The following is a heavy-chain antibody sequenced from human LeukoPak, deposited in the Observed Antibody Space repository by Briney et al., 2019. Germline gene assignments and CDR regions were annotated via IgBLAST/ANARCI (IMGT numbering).Heavy chain of an antibody. Sequence: GGSLRLSCAASGFTFSSYSMNWVRQAPGKGLEWVSSISSSSSYINYADSVKGRFTISRDNAKNSLYLQMNSLRAEDTAVYYCASKAYCGADCYSMDYWGQGTLVTVSS. CDR1: GFTFSSYS. J-gene: IGHJ4*02. CDR2: ISSSSSYI. D-gene: IGHD2-21*02. V-gene: IGHV3-21*01. CDR3: ASKAYCGADCYSMDY.